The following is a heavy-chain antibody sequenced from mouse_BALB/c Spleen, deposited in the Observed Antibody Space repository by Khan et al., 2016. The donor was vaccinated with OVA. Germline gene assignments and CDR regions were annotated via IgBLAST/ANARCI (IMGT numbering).Heavy chain of an antibody. CDR1: GYTFTNYG. CDR2: INTYTGEP. D-gene: IGHD6-2*01. Sequence: QIQLVQSGPELKKPGETVKISCKASGYTFTNYGMNWVKQAPGKGLKWMGWINTYTGEPTSADDFKGRFVFSLETSASTSYLQISTPKNEDMTTYFCARISAYWYSDVWGAGTTVTVSS. V-gene: IGHV9-1*02. CDR3: ARISAYWYSDV. J-gene: IGHJ1*01.